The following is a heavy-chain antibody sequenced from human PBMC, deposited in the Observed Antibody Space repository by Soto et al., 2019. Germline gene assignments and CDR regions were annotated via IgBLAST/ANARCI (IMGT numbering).Heavy chain of an antibody. V-gene: IGHV1-3*01. CDR2: INAANGDT. CDR1: GYTFTSYG. Sequence: ASVKVSCKASGYTFTSYGIHWVRQAPGQRLEWMGWINAANGDTKYSPKFQGRVTITRGTSASTAYMELSSLRSEDTAVYYCVRRHVSATGIDWFDPWGQGTLVTVSS. D-gene: IGHD6-13*01. CDR3: VRRHVSATGIDWFDP. J-gene: IGHJ5*02.